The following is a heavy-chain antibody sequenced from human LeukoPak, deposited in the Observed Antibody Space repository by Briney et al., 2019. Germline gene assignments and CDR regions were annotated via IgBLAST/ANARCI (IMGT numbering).Heavy chain of an antibody. CDR2: INANSGDS. V-gene: IGHV1-2*02. D-gene: IGHD5-12*01. J-gene: IGHJ3*01. CDR1: VYSFTGYY. CDR3: ARPPTDWVRWAWGALDV. Sequence: GASVKVSCKASVYSFTGYYMYWVRQAPGQGREWMGGINANSGDSNSAEKFQGRVTMTTDTSISTIYMELSGLTSDDTAMYYCARPPTDWVRWAWGALDVWGQGTMVTVSS.